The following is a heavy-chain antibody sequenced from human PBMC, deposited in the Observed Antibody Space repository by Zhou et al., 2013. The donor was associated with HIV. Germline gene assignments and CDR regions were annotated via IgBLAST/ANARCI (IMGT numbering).Heavy chain of an antibody. CDR2: VIPIFGTT. CDR1: GDTFSNYN. J-gene: IGHJ4*02. V-gene: IGHV1-69*05. D-gene: IGHD6-19*01. CDR3: ASPGDGSAVAAQYYFDY. Sequence: QVQLVQSGAEVKKPGSSMKVSCKASGDTFSNYNINWVRHVPGQGLEWMGGVIPIFGTTSYAQKFQGRVTINTDESTSTAYMELSGLRSEDTGVYYCASPGDGSAVAAQYYFDYWGQGTLVTVSS.